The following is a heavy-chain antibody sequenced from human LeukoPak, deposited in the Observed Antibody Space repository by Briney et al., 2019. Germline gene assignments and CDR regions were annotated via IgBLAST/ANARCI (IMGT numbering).Heavy chain of an antibody. Sequence: PGGSLRLSCAASGFAFSSYEMNWVRQAPGKGLEWVSYIRSTSNTIYYADSVKGRFTISRDNAKNSLYLQMNSLRAEDTAVYYCARYGYFDWSPFDYWGQGTLVTVSS. J-gene: IGHJ4*02. CDR2: IRSTSNTI. CDR1: GFAFSSYE. CDR3: ARYGYFDWSPFDY. V-gene: IGHV3-48*03. D-gene: IGHD3-9*01.